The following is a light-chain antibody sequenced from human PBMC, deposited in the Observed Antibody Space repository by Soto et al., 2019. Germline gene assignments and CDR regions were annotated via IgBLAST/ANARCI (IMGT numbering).Light chain of an antibody. CDR1: STDVGRYNY. V-gene: IGLV2-14*01. J-gene: IGLJ1*01. CDR2: DVS. Sequence: QSVLTQPASVSGSPGQSITISCTGTSTDVGRYNYVSWYQQHPGKATKLMIYDVSNRPSRVSRRFTGSKSGITASLTISGLQAEDEADYYCSSYTSDSTYVFGTGTKVTVL. CDR3: SSYTSDSTYV.